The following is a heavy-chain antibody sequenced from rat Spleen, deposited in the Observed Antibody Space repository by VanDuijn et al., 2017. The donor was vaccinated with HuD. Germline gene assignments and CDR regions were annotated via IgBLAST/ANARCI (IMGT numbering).Heavy chain of an antibody. V-gene: IGHV5-19*01. CDR1: GFTFSNYG. Sequence: EVQLVETGGGLVQPGRSLKLSCAASGFTFSNYGMHWIRQAPTKGLEWVASISVSGGISHYRDPVKGRFTLSRDNAKSTLYLQMDGLRSEDTATYYCATAGTRVSRFAYWGQGTLVTVSS. CDR3: ATAGTRVSRFAY. CDR2: ISVSGGIS. D-gene: IGHD1-4*01. J-gene: IGHJ3*01.